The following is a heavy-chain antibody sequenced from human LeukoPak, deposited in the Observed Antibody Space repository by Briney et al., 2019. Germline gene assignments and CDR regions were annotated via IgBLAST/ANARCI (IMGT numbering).Heavy chain of an antibody. V-gene: IGHV3-53*01. J-gene: IGHJ4*02. CDR3: ARDSSGTQVFDL. D-gene: IGHD6-19*01. CDR1: AFTISDNF. Sequence: GGSLRLSCAASAFTISDNFMNWVRQAPGKGLEWVSVIYRDGSTYYAESVKCRFTISRDNSKNTLYLQMNSLSAEDTAVYYCARDSSGTQVFDLWGPGTLVTVSS. CDR2: IYRDGST.